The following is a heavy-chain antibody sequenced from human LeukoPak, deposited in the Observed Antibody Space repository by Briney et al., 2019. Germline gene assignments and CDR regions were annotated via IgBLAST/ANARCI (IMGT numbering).Heavy chain of an antibody. CDR2: IWYDGSNK. CDR3: ARGKHGSYSPGPFDY. D-gene: IGHD1-26*01. J-gene: IGHJ4*02. V-gene: IGHV3-33*01. CDR1: GFTFSSYG. Sequence: PGRSLRLSCAASGFTFSSYGMPWVRQAPGKGLEWVAVIWYDGSNKYYADSVKGRFTISRDNSKNTLYLQMNSLRAEDTAVYYCARGKHGSYSPGPFDYWGQGTLVTVSS.